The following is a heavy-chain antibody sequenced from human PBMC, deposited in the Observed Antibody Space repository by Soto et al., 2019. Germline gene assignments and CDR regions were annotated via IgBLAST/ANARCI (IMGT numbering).Heavy chain of an antibody. J-gene: IGHJ2*01. CDR1: GGSISSSNW. D-gene: IGHD2-21*02. CDR2: IYHSGST. Sequence: QVQLQESGPGLVKPSGTLSLTCAVSGGSISSSNWWSWVRQPPGKGLEWIGEIYHSGSTNYNPSLKSRGTIAVDRAKNQFSLKLSSVTAADTAVYYWARGIYCGGDCDQEHCWYFDLWGRGTLVTVSS. CDR3: ARGIYCGGDCDQEHCWYFDL. V-gene: IGHV4-4*02.